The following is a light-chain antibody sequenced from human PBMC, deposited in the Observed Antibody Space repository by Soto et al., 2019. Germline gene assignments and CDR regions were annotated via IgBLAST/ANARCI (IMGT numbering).Light chain of an antibody. CDR1: QGINTW. CDR2: AAS. CDR3: QQANRVPLT. Sequence: DIQMTQSPSSVSASVGDIVTVTCRASQGINTWLAWYRKKPGKAPELLINAASSLHSGVPSRFSGSGSGTDFNLTISSRQPEDFSTYHCQQANRVPLTFGGGTKVEVQ. V-gene: IGKV1-12*01. J-gene: IGKJ4*01.